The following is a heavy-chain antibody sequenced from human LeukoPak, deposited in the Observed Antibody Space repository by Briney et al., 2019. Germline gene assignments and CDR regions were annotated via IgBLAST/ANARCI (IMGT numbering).Heavy chain of an antibody. Sequence: PGGSLRLSCAASGFTFSSYGMHWVRQAPGKGLEWLGRIKSKRDGGTTDYAAPVKGRFTISRDDSKTTVYLLMNSLKTEDTAVYYCTTGGYYFPYWGQGALVTVSS. V-gene: IGHV3-15*01. CDR1: GFTFSSYG. J-gene: IGHJ4*02. CDR3: TTGGYYFPY. D-gene: IGHD3-10*01. CDR2: IKSKRDGGTT.